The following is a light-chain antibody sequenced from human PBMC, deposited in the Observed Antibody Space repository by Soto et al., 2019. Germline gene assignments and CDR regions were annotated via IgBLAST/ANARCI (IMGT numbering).Light chain of an antibody. CDR3: MQGTHWPPYT. V-gene: IGKV2-30*01. J-gene: IGKJ2*01. CDR1: QSLAYSDGNTY. Sequence: DVVMTQSPLSLPVTLGQPASTSCRSSQSLAYSDGNTYLNWFQQRPGQSPRRLIYKVSNRDSGVPDRFSGSGSDTDFTLKISRVEAEDVGIYYCMQGTHWPPYTFGQGTKLEIK. CDR2: KVS.